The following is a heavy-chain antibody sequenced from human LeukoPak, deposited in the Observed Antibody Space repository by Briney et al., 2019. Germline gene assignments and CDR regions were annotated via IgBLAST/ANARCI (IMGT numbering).Heavy chain of an antibody. D-gene: IGHD6-13*01. CDR3: AGWGIAAAGTVY. CDR1: GGSISSGSYY. J-gene: IGHJ4*02. CDR2: IYTSGST. Sequence: SETLSLTCTVSGGSISSGSYYWNRIRQPAGKGLEWIGRIYTSGSTNYNPSLKSRVTMSVDTSKNQFSLKLSSVTAADTAVYYCAGWGIAAAGTVYWGQGTLVTVSS. V-gene: IGHV4-61*02.